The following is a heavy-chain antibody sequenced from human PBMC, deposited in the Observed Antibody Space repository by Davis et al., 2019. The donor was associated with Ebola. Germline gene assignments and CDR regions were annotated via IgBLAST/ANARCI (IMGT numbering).Heavy chain of an antibody. CDR3: ARVKTDFWSLDWFDP. CDR1: GGSISSSSYY. CDR2: IYYSGST. J-gene: IGHJ5*02. V-gene: IGHV4-39*01. Sequence: SETLSLTCTVSGGSISSSSYYWGWIRQPPGKGLEWIGRIYYSGSTYYNPSLKSRVTISVDTSKNQFSLKLSSVTAADTAVYYCARVKTDFWSLDWFDPWGQGTLVTVSS. D-gene: IGHD3-3*01.